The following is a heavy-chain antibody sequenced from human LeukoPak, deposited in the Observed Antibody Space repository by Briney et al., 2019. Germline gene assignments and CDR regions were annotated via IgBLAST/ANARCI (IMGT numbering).Heavy chain of an antibody. CDR1: GGSISSYY. Sequence: SETLSLTCTVSGGSISSYYWSWIRQPAGKGLEWIGRIYTSGSTNYSPSLKSRVTMSVDTSKNQFSLKLSSVTAADTAVYYCARDTHYYDSSGPVPGAFDIWGQGTMVSVSS. CDR2: IYTSGST. V-gene: IGHV4-4*07. D-gene: IGHD3-22*01. CDR3: ARDTHYYDSSGPVPGAFDI. J-gene: IGHJ3*02.